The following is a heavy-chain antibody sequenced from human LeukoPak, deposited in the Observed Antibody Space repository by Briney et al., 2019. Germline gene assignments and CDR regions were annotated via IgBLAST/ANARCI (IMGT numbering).Heavy chain of an antibody. CDR2: ISGSGGST. CDR3: AKDHDYGDYVVPFDY. V-gene: IGHV3-23*01. CDR1: GFSFSSYA. Sequence: GGSLRLSCAASGFSFSSYAMSWVRQAPGKGLEWVSAISGSGGSTYYADSVKGRFTISRDNSKNTLYLQMNSLRAEDTAVYYCAKDHDYGDYVVPFDYWGQGTLVTVSS. J-gene: IGHJ4*02. D-gene: IGHD4-17*01.